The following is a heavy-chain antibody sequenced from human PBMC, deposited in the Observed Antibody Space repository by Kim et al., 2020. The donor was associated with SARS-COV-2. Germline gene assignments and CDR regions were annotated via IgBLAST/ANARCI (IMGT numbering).Heavy chain of an antibody. J-gene: IGHJ4*02. V-gene: IGHV5-51*01. Sequence: YSPSFHGQVTISADKSISTAYLQWSSLKASDTAMYYCARRSAIAAAEIDYWGQGTLVTVSS. CDR3: ARRSAIAAAEIDY. D-gene: IGHD6-13*01.